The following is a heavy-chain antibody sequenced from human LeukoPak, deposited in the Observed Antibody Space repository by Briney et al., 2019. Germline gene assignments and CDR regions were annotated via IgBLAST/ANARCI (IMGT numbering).Heavy chain of an antibody. J-gene: IGHJ4*02. CDR1: GFTFSSYW. Sequence: GGSLRLSCAASGFTFSSYWMTWVRQSPGRGLEWVANIKQDGSERYYVDSVKGRFTISRDNAKNSLYLQMNSLRAEDTAVYYCASRDPCSGGSCYGLGYWGQGTLVTVSS. D-gene: IGHD2-15*01. CDR2: IKQDGSER. V-gene: IGHV3-7*01. CDR3: ASRDPCSGGSCYGLGY.